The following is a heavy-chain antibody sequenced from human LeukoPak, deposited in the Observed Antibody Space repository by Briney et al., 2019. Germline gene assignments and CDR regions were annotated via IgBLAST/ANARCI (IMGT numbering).Heavy chain of an antibody. CDR1: GFTFDDYG. V-gene: IGHV3-20*04. Sequence: PGGSLRLSCAASGFTFDDYGMSWVRQAPGKGLEWVSGINWNGGSIGHADSVKGRFTISRDNAKNSLYLQMNSLRAEDTALYYCARVARYCSGGSCYSNYYYMDVWGKGTTVTVSS. J-gene: IGHJ6*03. CDR3: ARVARYCSGGSCYSNYYYMDV. CDR2: INWNGGSI. D-gene: IGHD2-15*01.